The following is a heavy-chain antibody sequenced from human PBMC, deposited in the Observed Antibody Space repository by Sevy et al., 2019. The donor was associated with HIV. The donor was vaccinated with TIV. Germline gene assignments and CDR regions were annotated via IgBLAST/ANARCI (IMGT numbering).Heavy chain of an antibody. CDR3: ARGGDFYSGSSPYNFDC. CDR2: IGTAGDT. CDR1: GFTFSNYD. D-gene: IGHD6-6*01. J-gene: IGHJ4*02. Sequence: GGSLRLSCAASGFTFSNYDMHWVRQATGEGLEWVSAIGTAGDTYYPGSVKGRFTISRENAKNSLYLQMNSLRAGDTAVYYCARGGDFYSGSSPYNFDCWGQGTLVTVSS. V-gene: IGHV3-13*01.